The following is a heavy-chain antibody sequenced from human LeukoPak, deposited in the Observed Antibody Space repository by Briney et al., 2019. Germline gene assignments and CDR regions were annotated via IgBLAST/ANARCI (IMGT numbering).Heavy chain of an antibody. V-gene: IGHV3-21*01. J-gene: IGHJ3*02. CDR3: ARESPNRHLAFDI. CDR1: GFTFSSYS. D-gene: IGHD3-3*02. CDR2: ISSSSSSYI. Sequence: PGGSLRLSCAASGFTFSSYSMNWVRQAPGKGLEWVSSISSSSSSYIYYADSVKGRFTISRDNAKNSLYLQMNSLRAEDTAVYYCARESPNRHLAFDIWGQGTMVTVSS.